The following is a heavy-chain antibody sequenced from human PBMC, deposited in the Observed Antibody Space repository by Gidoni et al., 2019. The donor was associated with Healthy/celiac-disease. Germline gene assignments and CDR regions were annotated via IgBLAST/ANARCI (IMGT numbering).Heavy chain of an antibody. D-gene: IGHD1-26*01. J-gene: IGHJ4*02. V-gene: IGHV3-23*01. CDR1: GFTFSSYA. CDR2: ISGSGAST. Sequence: EVQLLESGGGLVQPGGSLRLSCAASGFTFSSYAMSWVRQAPGKGLEWVSAISGSGASTYYADSVKGRFTISRDNSKNTLYLQMNSLRAEDSAVYYCAKGLQWELPFDYWGQGTLVTVSS. CDR3: AKGLQWELPFDY.